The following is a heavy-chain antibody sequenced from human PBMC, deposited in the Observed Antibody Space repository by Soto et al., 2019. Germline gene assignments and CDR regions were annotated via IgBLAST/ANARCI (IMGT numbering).Heavy chain of an antibody. J-gene: IGHJ6*02. CDR3: ARGVRGHYGKDV. CDR2: INGDGTTT. D-gene: IGHD3-10*01. V-gene: IGHV3-74*01. CDR1: GFTFNNYW. Sequence: EVQLVESGGGLVEPGGSMRLSCAASGFTFNNYWIHWVRQAPGKGLMWVSRINGDGTTTNYADSVKGRFAISRDNAKNTVDLQMNCLRAEDTALYYCARGVRGHYGKDVWGQGTTVTVSS.